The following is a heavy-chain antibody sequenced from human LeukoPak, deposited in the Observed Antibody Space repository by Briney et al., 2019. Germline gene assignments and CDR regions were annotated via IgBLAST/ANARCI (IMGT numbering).Heavy chain of an antibody. Sequence: PGGSLRLSCAASGFTLSSYAMHWVRQAPGKGLEWVAVISYDGSKKYYANSVKGRFTISRDNSKNTLYLQMNSLRAEDRAVYYCARDLSRQERYFDDVSLDYWGQGTLVTVSS. J-gene: IGHJ4*02. V-gene: IGHV3-30-3*01. CDR1: GFTLSSYA. CDR2: ISYDGSKK. D-gene: IGHD3-9*01. CDR3: ARDLSRQERYFDDVSLDY.